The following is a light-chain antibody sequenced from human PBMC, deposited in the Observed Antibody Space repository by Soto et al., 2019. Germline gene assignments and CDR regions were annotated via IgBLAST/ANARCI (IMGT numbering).Light chain of an antibody. Sequence: DIHMTQSPSSLSASVGDRVTITCRASQSISSFLNWYQQKPGKAPHLLIYAASSLRYGVPSRFRGSESGTEFTLTISSLQPEDFATYFCQQSYSTPEGWTFGRGTKVDIK. V-gene: IGKV1-39*01. CDR3: QQSYSTPEGWT. CDR2: AAS. J-gene: IGKJ1*01. CDR1: QSISSF.